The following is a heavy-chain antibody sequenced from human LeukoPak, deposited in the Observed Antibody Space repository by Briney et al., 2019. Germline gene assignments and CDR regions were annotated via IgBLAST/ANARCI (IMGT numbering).Heavy chain of an antibody. J-gene: IGHJ6*03. CDR1: GGSISSYY. Sequence: PSETLSLTCTVSGGSISSYYWSWIRQPPGKGLEWIGYIYTSGSTNHNPSLKSRVTISVDTSKNQFSLKLSSVTAADTAVYYCARQVGYYYYYYMDVWGKGTTVTVSS. V-gene: IGHV4-4*09. CDR2: IYTSGST. CDR3: ARQVGYYYYYYMDV. D-gene: IGHD1-26*01.